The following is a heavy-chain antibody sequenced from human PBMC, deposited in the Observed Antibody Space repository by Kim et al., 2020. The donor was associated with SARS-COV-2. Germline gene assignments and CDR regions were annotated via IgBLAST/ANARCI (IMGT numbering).Heavy chain of an antibody. Sequence: HSGNTTSNPSLRRRVTMSVDTSKNQFSLKLNAVTAADTAVYYCARGVPGYWGQGTLVTVSP. CDR2: HSGNT. V-gene: IGHV4-34*01. J-gene: IGHJ4*02. D-gene: IGHD1-1*01. CDR3: ARGVPGY.